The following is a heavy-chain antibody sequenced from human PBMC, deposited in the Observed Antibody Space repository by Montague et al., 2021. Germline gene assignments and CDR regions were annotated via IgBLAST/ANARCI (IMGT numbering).Heavy chain of an antibody. CDR3: VRENLTRGGFDM. J-gene: IGHJ4*02. CDR2: TVQSGNS. Sequence: SETLSLTCAVSGGSFSDTDYYWGCVRPPPGQGLEWLGTTVQSGNSFSTPSLESRLSIFVHASMNEVSLSLASVTAADTAIYYCVRENLTRGGFDMWGQGAIVTVSS. CDR1: GGSFSDTDYY. D-gene: IGHD1-14*01. V-gene: IGHV4-39*02.